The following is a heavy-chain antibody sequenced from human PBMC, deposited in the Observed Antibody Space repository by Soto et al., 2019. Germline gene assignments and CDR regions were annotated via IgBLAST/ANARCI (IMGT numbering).Heavy chain of an antibody. CDR2: IYYSGST. J-gene: IGHJ6*02. CDR3: ARNNYDFWSLQNYGMDV. Sequence: SETLSLTCTVSGGSISSGGYYWSWIRQHPGKGLEWIGYIYYSGSTYYNPSLKSRVTISVDTSKNQFSLKLSSVTAADTAVYYCARNNYDFWSLQNYGMDVWGQGTPVTVSS. CDR1: GGSISSGGYY. D-gene: IGHD3-3*01. V-gene: IGHV4-31*03.